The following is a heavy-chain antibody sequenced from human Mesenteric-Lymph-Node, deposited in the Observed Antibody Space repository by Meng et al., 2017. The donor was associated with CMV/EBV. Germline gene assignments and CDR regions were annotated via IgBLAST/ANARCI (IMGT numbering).Heavy chain of an antibody. Sequence: PGGTFSKYVMSWVRQAPGQGLEWMGGIIPIFGTANYAQKFQGRLTITADESTNTAYMELSSLRSEDTAVYYCARFCSSTSCYGNFDYWGQGTLVTVSS. D-gene: IGHD2-2*01. CDR3: ARFCSSTSCYGNFDY. V-gene: IGHV1-69*01. CDR1: GGTFSKYV. J-gene: IGHJ4*02. CDR2: IIPIFGTA.